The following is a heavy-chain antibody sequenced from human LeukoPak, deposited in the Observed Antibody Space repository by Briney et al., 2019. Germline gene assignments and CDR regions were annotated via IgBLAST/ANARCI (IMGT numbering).Heavy chain of an antibody. V-gene: IGHV1-8*01. J-gene: IGHJ6*03. CDR2: MNPNSGNT. CDR1: GYTFTSYD. Sequence: ASVKASCKASGYTFTSYDINWVRQATGQGLEWMGWMNPNSGNTGYEQKFQGRVTMTRNTSISTAYMELSSLRSEDTAVYYCARAGGYCSSTSCYWQDDYYYYYYMDVWGKGTTVTVSS. D-gene: IGHD2-2*03. CDR3: ARAGGYCSSTSCYWQDDYYYYYYMDV.